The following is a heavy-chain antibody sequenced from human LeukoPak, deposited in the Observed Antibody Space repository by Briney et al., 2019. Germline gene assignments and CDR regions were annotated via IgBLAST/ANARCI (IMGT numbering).Heavy chain of an antibody. Sequence: GASVKVSCKASGGTFSSYAISWVRQAPGQGLEWMGGIIPIFGTANYAQKFQGRVTITADESASTAYMELSSLRSEDTAVYYCARGGYNWNYLLDYWGQGTLVTVSS. CDR3: ARGGYNWNYLLDY. D-gene: IGHD1-7*01. J-gene: IGHJ4*02. CDR1: GGTFSSYA. V-gene: IGHV1-69*13. CDR2: IIPIFGTA.